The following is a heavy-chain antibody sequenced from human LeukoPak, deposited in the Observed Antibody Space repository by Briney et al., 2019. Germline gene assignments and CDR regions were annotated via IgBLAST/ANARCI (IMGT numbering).Heavy chain of an antibody. Sequence: GGSLRLSCAASGFTVSSNYMSWVRQAPGKGLEWVSVIYSGGSTYYADSMKGRFTISRDNSKNTLHLQMNSLRAEDTAVYYCARDGRVRGAHYGMDVWGQGTTVTVSS. V-gene: IGHV3-66*01. CDR2: IYSGGST. J-gene: IGHJ6*02. CDR3: ARDGRVRGAHYGMDV. D-gene: IGHD3-10*02. CDR1: GFTVSSNY.